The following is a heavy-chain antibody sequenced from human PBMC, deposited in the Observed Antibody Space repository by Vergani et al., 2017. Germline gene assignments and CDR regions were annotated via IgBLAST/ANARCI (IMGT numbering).Heavy chain of an antibody. D-gene: IGHD1-26*01. CDR3: AKPGLVGASHFDY. CDR2: ISYDGSNK. Sequence: QVQLVESGGGVVQPGRSLRLSCAASGFTFSSYGMHWVRQAPGKGLEWVAVISYDGSNKYYADSVKGRFTISRDNSKNTLYLQMNSLRAEDTAVYYCAKPGLVGASHFDYWGQGTLVTVSS. J-gene: IGHJ4*02. V-gene: IGHV3-30*18. CDR1: GFTFSSYG.